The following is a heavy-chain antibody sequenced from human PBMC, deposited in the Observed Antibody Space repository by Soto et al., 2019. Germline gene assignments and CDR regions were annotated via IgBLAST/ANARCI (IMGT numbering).Heavy chain of an antibody. CDR3: AMYPRGEMATD. D-gene: IGHD5-12*01. CDR1: GYTFINYH. Sequence: QVQLVQSGGEVKKPGASVTVSCKASGYTFINYHITWVRQAPGQGLEWMAWINTYNGMTDYAQRFQGRVTMTRDTSTSTAYLVLMNLGPDDTAVYFCAMYPRGEMATDWGQGTLVTVSS. V-gene: IGHV1-18*01. J-gene: IGHJ1*01. CDR2: INTYNGMT.